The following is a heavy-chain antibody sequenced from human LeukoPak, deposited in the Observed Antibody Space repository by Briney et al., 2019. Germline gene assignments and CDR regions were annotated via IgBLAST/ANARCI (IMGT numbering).Heavy chain of an antibody. CDR1: AYSITNDNY. CDR2: IYHSGTA. V-gene: IGHV4-38-2*02. D-gene: IGHD3/OR15-3a*01. CDR3: AKEVARRTGGFDP. Sequence: SETLSLTCTVSAYSITNDNYWIWIRQSPGTGPEWIGSIYHSGTAYYNPSLKSRVTISADTSKNQFSLKLNSVTATDTAVYSCAKEVARRTGGFDPWGQGTLVTVSS. J-gene: IGHJ5*02.